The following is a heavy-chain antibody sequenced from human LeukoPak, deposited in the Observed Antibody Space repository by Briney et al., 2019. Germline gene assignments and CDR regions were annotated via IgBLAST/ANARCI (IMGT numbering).Heavy chain of an antibody. CDR2: TYHSGTT. CDR1: GGSISSGGYP. V-gene: IGHV4-30-2*01. CDR3: ARVARWGYYFDY. J-gene: IGHJ4*02. D-gene: IGHD1-26*01. Sequence: SQTLSLTCAVSGGSISSGGYPWSWIRQPPGKGLEWIGYTYHSGTTYYNPSLKSRVTISIDRSKNQFSLKLSSVTAADTAVYYCARVARWGYYFDYWGQGTLVTVSS.